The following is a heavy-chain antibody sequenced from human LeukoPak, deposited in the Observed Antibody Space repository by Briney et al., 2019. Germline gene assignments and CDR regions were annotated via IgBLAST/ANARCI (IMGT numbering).Heavy chain of an antibody. V-gene: IGHV1-18*01. CDR3: ARDRDGRIVTFDV. CDR2: ISAYNGNT. Sequence: ASVKVSCKASGYTFISYGITWVRQAPGQGPEWMGWISAYNGNTNYAQKFQGRVTMTTDTSTSTGYIELRSLKPDDTAVYYCARDRDGRIVTFDVWGQGTMVTVSS. J-gene: IGHJ3*01. D-gene: IGHD5-24*01. CDR1: GYTFISYG.